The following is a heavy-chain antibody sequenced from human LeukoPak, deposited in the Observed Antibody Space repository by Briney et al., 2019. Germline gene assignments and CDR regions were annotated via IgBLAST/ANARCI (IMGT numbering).Heavy chain of an antibody. D-gene: IGHD6-13*01. CDR3: ARRVFSSSWYDDY. Sequence: SETLSLTCAVYGGSFSGYYWSWIRQPPGKGLEWIGEINHSGSTNYNPSLKSRVTISVDMSKNQFSLKLSSVTAADTAVYYCARRVFSSSWYDDYWGQGTLVTVSS. V-gene: IGHV4-34*01. CDR1: GGSFSGYY. J-gene: IGHJ4*02. CDR2: INHSGST.